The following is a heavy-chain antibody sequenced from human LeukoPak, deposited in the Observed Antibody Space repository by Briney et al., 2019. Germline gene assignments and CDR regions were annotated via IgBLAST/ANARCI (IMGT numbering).Heavy chain of an antibody. CDR2: INSDGSST. CDR3: AKLFDSGTYNNFFHY. CDR1: GFTFSSYW. V-gene: IGHV3-74*01. Sequence: GGSLRLSCAASGFTFSSYWMHWVRQAPGKGLVWVSRINSDGSSTSYADSVKGRFTISRDNSKNTLFLQVNSLRPEDTAIYCCAKLFDSGTYNNFFHYWGQGTLVTVSS. D-gene: IGHD3-10*01. J-gene: IGHJ4*02.